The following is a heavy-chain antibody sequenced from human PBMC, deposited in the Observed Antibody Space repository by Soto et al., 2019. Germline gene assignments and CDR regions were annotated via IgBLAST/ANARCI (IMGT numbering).Heavy chain of an antibody. J-gene: IGHJ3*02. D-gene: IGHD3-10*01. V-gene: IGHV1-8*01. CDR2: MNSNSGNT. CDR1: GYTFTSYY. Sequence: ASVRVSCKASGYTFTSYYINWVRQATGQGLEWMGWMNSNSGNTGYAQKFQGRVTMTRNTSISTAYMELSSLRSEDTAVYYCASAGAYVPFDIWGQGTMVTVSS. CDR3: ASAGAYVPFDI.